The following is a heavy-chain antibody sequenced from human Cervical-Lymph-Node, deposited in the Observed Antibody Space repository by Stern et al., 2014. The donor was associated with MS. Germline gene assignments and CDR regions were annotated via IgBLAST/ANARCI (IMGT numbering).Heavy chain of an antibody. J-gene: IGHJ4*02. D-gene: IGHD2-15*01. Sequence: QVQLVESGGGVVQPGGSLRVSCAASGFTFRNYAMHWVRQAPGKGLEWIRLISDDGSNKYHADSVKGGFTISTDNSNNTLYLQMNTLRAEDTAVYYCARDRCSRGGCYFRHWGQGTLVTVSP. CDR2: ISDDGSNK. CDR3: ARDRCSRGGCYFRH. V-gene: IGHV3-30-3*01. CDR1: GFTFRNYA.